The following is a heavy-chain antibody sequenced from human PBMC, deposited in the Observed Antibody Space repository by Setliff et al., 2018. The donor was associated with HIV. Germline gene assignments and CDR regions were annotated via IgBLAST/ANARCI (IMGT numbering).Heavy chain of an antibody. CDR1: GGSISSYY. Sequence: SETLSLTCTVSGGSISSYYWSWIRQPPGKGLEWIGYIYTSGSTNYNPYLKSRVTISLDTSKNQFSLKLTSVTAADTAVYYCARLSGDYYYFDYWGQGTLVTVSS. CDR2: IYTSGST. D-gene: IGHD2-21*02. CDR3: ARLSGDYYYFDY. J-gene: IGHJ4*02. V-gene: IGHV4-4*09.